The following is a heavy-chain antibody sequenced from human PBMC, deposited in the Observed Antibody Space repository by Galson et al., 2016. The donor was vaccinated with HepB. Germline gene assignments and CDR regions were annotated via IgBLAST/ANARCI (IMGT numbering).Heavy chain of an antibody. V-gene: IGHV3-74*01. CDR2: INSDGSNT. Sequence: SLRLSCAASGFTFSSYWMHWVRQAPGKGLVWVSRINSDGSNTACADSVKGRFTISRDNSKNTLYLQMNSLRAEDTAVYYCAKDSYRLVSMSLVDVWGQGTTVTVSS. CDR1: GFTFSSYW. J-gene: IGHJ6*02. D-gene: IGHD3-9*01. CDR3: AKDSYRLVSMSLVDV.